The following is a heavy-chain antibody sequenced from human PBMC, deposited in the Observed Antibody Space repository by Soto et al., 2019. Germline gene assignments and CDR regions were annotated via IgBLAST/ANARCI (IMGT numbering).Heavy chain of an antibody. CDR2: IYYSGIT. CDR1: GGSISSYY. Sequence: SETLSLTCTVSGGSISSYYWSWIRQPPGKGLEWIGYIYYSGITNYNPSLKSRVTISVDTSKNQFSLKLSSVTAADTAVYYCARVKWAYYYDSSGYYYGAFDIWGQGTMVTVS. V-gene: IGHV4-59*01. J-gene: IGHJ3*02. CDR3: ARVKWAYYYDSSGYYYGAFDI. D-gene: IGHD3-22*01.